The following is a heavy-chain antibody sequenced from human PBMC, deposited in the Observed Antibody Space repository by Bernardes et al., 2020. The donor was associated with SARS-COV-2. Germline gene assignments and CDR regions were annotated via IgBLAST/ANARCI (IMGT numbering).Heavy chain of an antibody. CDR3: VRDSSGYSSG. CDR1: GGTFSSYT. Sequence: SVKVSCKASGGTFSSYTISWVRQAPGQGLEWMGRIIPILGIANYAQKFQGRVTITADKSTSTAYMELSSLRSEDTAMYYCVRDSSGYSSGWGQGTLVTVSS. D-gene: IGHD6-19*01. V-gene: IGHV1-69*04. CDR2: IIPILGIA. J-gene: IGHJ4*02.